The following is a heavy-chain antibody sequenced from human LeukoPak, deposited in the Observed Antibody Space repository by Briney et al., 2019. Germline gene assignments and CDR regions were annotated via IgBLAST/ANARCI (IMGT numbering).Heavy chain of an antibody. D-gene: IGHD2-15*01. CDR1: GFTFSSYV. J-gene: IGHJ4*02. CDR2: ISYDGSNK. CDR3: ARANWAGIEAPATDY. V-gene: IGHV3-30-3*01. Sequence: GGSLRLSCSASGFTFSSYVMHWVRQAPGKGLEWVAVISYDGSNKYYADSVKGRFTISRDNSKNTLYLQMNSLRAEDTAVYSCARANWAGIEAPATDYWGQGTLVTVSS.